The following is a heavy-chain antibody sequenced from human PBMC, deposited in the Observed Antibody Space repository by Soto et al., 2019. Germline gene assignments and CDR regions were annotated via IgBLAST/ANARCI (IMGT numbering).Heavy chain of an antibody. J-gene: IGHJ4*02. CDR1: RDSIKSSRW. D-gene: IGHD3-3*02. CDR3: AARHFRSGPRTDTSLDY. CDR2: ISHSGTT. Sequence: SESRSLTWAVSRDSIKSSRWWNFFRQPPGKGRECIGQISHSGTTNYNPSLTTRITISVDNSKNHFSLKVTSVTAADTAVYYCAARHFRSGPRTDTSLDYWGQGTLVTVSS. V-gene: IGHV4-4*02.